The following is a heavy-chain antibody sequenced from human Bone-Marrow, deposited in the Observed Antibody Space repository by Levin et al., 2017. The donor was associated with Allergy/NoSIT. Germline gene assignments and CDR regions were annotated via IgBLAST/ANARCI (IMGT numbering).Heavy chain of an antibody. CDR1: GFILSTYV. J-gene: IGHJ3*02. V-gene: IGHV3-23*01. D-gene: IGHD1-1*01. Sequence: SGGSLRLSCAASGFILSTYVTSWVRQAPGKGLEWVSTISGSAGSTYYADSVKGRFTISIDNSKNTLYLQMNSLRPEDTAIYYCATPRHRHGTGAFDIWGQGTMVTVSS. CDR3: ATPRHRHGTGAFDI. CDR2: ISGSAGST.